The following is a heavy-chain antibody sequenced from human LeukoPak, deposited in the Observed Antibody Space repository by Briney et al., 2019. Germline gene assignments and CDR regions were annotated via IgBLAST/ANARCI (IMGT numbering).Heavy chain of an antibody. CDR3: AKRGVVIRVLLVGFHKEAYYFDS. V-gene: IGHV3-23*01. J-gene: IGHJ4*02. CDR1: GITLSNYG. D-gene: IGHD3-10*01. CDR2: LSGSGGGT. Sequence: GGSLRLSCAVSGITLSNYGMSWVRQAPGKGLEWVAGLSGSGGGTNYADSVQGRFTISRDSPKNTLYLQMNSLRAEDTAVYFCAKRGVVIRVLLVGFHKEAYYFDSWGQGALVTVSS.